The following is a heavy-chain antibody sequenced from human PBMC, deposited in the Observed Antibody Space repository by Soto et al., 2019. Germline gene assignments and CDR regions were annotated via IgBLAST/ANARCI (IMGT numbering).Heavy chain of an antibody. V-gene: IGHV1-3*01. CDR1: GYTFTSYG. J-gene: IGHJ6*02. Sequence: GASVKVSCKASGYTFTSYGISWVRQTPGQRLEWMGWINAGNGNTKYSQKFQGRVTITRDTSASTAYMELSSLRSEDTAVYYCAREAGLLWFGELLSASYGMDVWGQGTTVTVSS. CDR3: AREAGLLWFGELLSASYGMDV. D-gene: IGHD3-10*01. CDR2: INAGNGNT.